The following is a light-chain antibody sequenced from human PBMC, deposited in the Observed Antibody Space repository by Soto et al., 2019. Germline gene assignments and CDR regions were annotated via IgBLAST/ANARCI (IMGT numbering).Light chain of an antibody. Sequence: EIVLTQSPGTLSLSPGERATLSCWASQSVSSSYLAWYQQKPGQAPRLLIYGASSRATGIPDRFSGSGSGTDFTLTISRLEPEDFAMDYCQQYGSSPQTFGQGTKVEIK. V-gene: IGKV3-20*01. CDR1: QSVSSSY. CDR3: QQYGSSPQT. CDR2: GAS. J-gene: IGKJ1*01.